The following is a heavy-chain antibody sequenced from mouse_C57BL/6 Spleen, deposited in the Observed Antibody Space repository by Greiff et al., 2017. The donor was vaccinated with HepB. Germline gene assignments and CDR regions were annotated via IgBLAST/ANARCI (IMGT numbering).Heavy chain of an antibody. V-gene: IGHV1-52*01. D-gene: IGHD3-1*01. CDR2: IDPSDSET. CDR3: ARGGYGYYFDY. CDR1: GYTFTSYW. Sequence: VQLQQPGAELVRPGSSVKLSCKASGYTFTSYWMHWVKQRPIQGLEWIGNIDPSDSETHYNQKFKDKATLTVDKSSSTAYMQLSSLTSEDSALYYCARGGYGYYFDYWGQGTTLTVSS. J-gene: IGHJ2*01.